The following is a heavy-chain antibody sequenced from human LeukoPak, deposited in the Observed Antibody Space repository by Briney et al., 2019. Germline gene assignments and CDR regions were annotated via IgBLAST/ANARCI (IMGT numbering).Heavy chain of an antibody. CDR1: GYTYSSYG. CDR3: ARDYGPPGVYDSTNWFDP. CDR2: INGYKGNT. D-gene: IGHD3-22*01. J-gene: IGHJ5*02. V-gene: IGHV1-18*01. Sequence: ASVKVSCKASGYTYSSYGISWVRQAPGQGLEWMGWINGYKGNTNYAQKLRGRVTMTTDTSTSTVYMELSSLRSEDTAVYYCARDYGPPGVYDSTNWFDPWGQGTLVTVSS.